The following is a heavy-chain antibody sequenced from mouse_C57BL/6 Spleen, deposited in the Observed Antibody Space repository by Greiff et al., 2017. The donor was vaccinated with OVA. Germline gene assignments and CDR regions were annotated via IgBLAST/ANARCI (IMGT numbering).Heavy chain of an antibody. CDR1: GFNIKNTY. J-gene: IGHJ2*01. CDR2: IDPANGNT. Sequence: VQLKQSVAELVRPGASVKLSCTASGFNIKNTYMHWVKQRPEQGLEWIGRIDPANGNTKYAPKFQGKATITADTSSNTAYLQLSSLTSEDTAIYYCAFITTVVPYYFDYWGQGTTLTVSS. D-gene: IGHD1-1*01. V-gene: IGHV14-3*01. CDR3: AFITTVVPYYFDY.